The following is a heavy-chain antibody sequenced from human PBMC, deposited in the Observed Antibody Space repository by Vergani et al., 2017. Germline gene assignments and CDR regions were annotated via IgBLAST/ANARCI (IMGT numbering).Heavy chain of an antibody. J-gene: IGHJ4*02. D-gene: IGHD2-8*01. Sequence: VQLVESGGGLVKPGGSLRLSCAASGFTFNSYAMNWVRQAPGKGLEWVSGITGSAANTYYADSVKGRFTISRDNSNKMLFLQMNSLRAEDTAVYYCVKEKEWWNAYPAYFEEWGQGTLVTVSS. CDR1: GFTFNSYA. CDR2: ITGSAANT. CDR3: VKEKEWWNAYPAYFEE. V-gene: IGHV3-23*04.